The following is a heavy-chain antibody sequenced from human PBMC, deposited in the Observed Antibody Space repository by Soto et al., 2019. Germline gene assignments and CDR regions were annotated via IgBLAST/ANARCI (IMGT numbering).Heavy chain of an antibody. CDR1: GGSMTNNY. Sequence: QVQLQESGPGLVKPSETLSLTCTVSGGSMTNNYWSWIRQPPGKRLESIGYIYFSGSTNYNPSLKSRVTIEVDTSKNQFSLKLNSVTAADTAVHYCARGGWYNDYWGQGALVTVSS. CDR3: ARGGWYNDY. D-gene: IGHD6-19*01. J-gene: IGHJ4*02. V-gene: IGHV4-59*01. CDR2: IYFSGST.